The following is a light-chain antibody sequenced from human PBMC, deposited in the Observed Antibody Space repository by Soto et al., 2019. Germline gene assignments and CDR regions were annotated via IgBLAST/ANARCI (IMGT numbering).Light chain of an antibody. V-gene: IGKV3D-20*01. Sequence: EIVLTQSPGTLSLSPGERAILSCGASESIYSGYLAWYQQKPGLAPRLLIYEISRRATGVPDRFSGSGSGIGFTLTISRLEPDDFAVYYCQQYGGSPWTFGQGTKVEVK. CDR1: ESIYSGY. CDR3: QQYGGSPWT. J-gene: IGKJ1*01. CDR2: EIS.